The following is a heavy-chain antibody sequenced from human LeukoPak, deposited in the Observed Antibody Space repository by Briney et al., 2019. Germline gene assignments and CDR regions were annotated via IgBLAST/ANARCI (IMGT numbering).Heavy chain of an antibody. CDR1: GGSTSSSSYY. V-gene: IGHV4-39*01. CDR3: ARHVKLAAGPMY. D-gene: IGHD6-13*01. J-gene: IGHJ4*02. CDR2: IYYSGST. Sequence: SETLSLTCTVSGGSTSSSSYYWGWIRQPPGKGLEWIGSIYYSGSTYYNPSLKSRVTISVDTSKNQFSLKLSSVTAADTAVYYCARHVKLAAGPMYWGQGTLITVSS.